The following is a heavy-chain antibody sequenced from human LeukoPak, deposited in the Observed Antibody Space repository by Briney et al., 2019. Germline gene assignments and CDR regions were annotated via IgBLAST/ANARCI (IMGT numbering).Heavy chain of an antibody. CDR2: IYYSGST. D-gene: IGHD5-18*01. V-gene: IGHV4-39*01. Sequence: PSETLSLTCTVSGGSISSSSYYWGWIRQPPGKALEWIGSIYYSGSTPYNPSLKSRVTISVDTSKNQFSLKLSSVTAADTAVYYCARLGHPYSYGPEGGDYWGQGSLVTVSS. J-gene: IGHJ4*02. CDR3: ARLGHPYSYGPEGGDY. CDR1: GGSISSSSYY.